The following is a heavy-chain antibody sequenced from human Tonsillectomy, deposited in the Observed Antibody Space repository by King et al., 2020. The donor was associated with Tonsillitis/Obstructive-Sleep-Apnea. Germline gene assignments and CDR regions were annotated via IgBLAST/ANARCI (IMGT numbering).Heavy chain of an antibody. Sequence: HVQLVESGAEVKKPGASVKVSCKTSGYTFTNYGINWVRQAPGQGLEWMGWISAYNGDTHYAQKVQGRVTMTTDTSTSTVYMELRSLRYDDTAVYYCARDNRDIAATIKFDYWGQGTLVTVSS. CDR2: ISAYNGDT. CDR3: ARDNRDIAATIKFDY. CDR1: GYTFTNYG. J-gene: IGHJ4*02. D-gene: IGHD5-12*01. V-gene: IGHV1-18*01.